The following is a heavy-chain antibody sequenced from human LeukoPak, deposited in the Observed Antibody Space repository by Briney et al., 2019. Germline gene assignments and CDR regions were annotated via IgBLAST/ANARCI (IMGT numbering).Heavy chain of an antibody. D-gene: IGHD2-8*02. V-gene: IGHV3-48*03. CDR1: GFTFSSYE. Sequence: GGSLRLSCAASGFTFSSYEMNWVRQAPGKGLEWISYISNSGTIMYYADSVKGRFTISRDDARSSLYLQLNSLRAEDTAVYYCTLVPLGWGQGTLVTVSS. CDR2: ISNSGTIM. J-gene: IGHJ4*02. CDR3: TLVPLG.